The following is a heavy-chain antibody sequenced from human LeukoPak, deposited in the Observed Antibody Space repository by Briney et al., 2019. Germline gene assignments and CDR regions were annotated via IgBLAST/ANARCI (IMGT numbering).Heavy chain of an antibody. Sequence: ASVKVSCKASGYTFTGYYMHWVRQAPGQGLEWMGWISPNSGGTNYAQRFQGRVTMTRDTSISTAYMELSRLRSDDTAVYYCASHIVVVPAEDAFDIWGQGTMVAVSS. D-gene: IGHD2-2*01. CDR1: GYTFTGYY. J-gene: IGHJ3*02. V-gene: IGHV1-2*02. CDR2: ISPNSGGT. CDR3: ASHIVVVPAEDAFDI.